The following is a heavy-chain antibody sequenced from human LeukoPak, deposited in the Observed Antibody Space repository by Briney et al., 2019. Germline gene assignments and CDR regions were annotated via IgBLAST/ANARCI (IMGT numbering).Heavy chain of an antibody. CDR1: GFTFSNYW. Sequence: GGSLRLSCAATGFTFSNYWMSWVRQAPGKGLEWVANIKQDGSEKYYVNSVKGRFTISRDNAKNSLYLQMNSLRAEDTAIYFCAREDDWNYEDYWGQGTLVTVSS. D-gene: IGHD1-7*01. CDR3: AREDDWNYEDY. CDR2: IKQDGSEK. V-gene: IGHV3-7*01. J-gene: IGHJ4*02.